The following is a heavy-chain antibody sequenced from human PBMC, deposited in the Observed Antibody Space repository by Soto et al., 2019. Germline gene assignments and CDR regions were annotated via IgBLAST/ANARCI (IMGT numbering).Heavy chain of an antibody. D-gene: IGHD1-1*01. Sequence: SSETLSLTCTVSGASISGFYWSWIRKCAGKGLEWIGRIYATGTTDYNPSLKSRVMMSVDTPKKQFSLKLRSVTAADTAVYYCVRDGTKTLRDWLDPWGQGISVTVSS. CDR3: VRDGTKTLRDWLDP. J-gene: IGHJ5*02. CDR2: IYATGTT. CDR1: GASISGFY. V-gene: IGHV4-4*07.